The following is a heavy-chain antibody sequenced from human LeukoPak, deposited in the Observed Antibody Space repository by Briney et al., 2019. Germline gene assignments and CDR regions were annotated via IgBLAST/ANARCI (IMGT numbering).Heavy chain of an antibody. J-gene: IGHJ4*02. V-gene: IGHV1-18*01. Sequence: ASVKVSCKASGGIFSSYGISWVRQAPGQGLEWMGWISAYNGNTDYAQKLQGRVTMTTDTSTSTAYMELRSLRSDDTAVYYCARVTQTDYDFDYWGQGTLVTVSS. D-gene: IGHD4-17*01. CDR2: ISAYNGNT. CDR1: GGIFSSYG. CDR3: ARVTQTDYDFDY.